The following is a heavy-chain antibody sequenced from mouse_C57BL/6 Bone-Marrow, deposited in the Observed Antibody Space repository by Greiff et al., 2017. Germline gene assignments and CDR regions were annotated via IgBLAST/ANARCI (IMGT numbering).Heavy chain of an antibody. CDR3: ARPSLLGPLFAY. D-gene: IGHD4-1*01. Sequence: EVKLVESGGDLVKPGGSLKLSCAASGFTFSSYGMSWVRQTPDKRLEWVATLSSGGSYTYYPDSVKGQVTLSRDNAKNTLYLQMSRRRSEDTAMYYCARPSLLGPLFAYGGQGTLVTVSA. CDR2: LSSGGSYT. V-gene: IGHV5-6*01. J-gene: IGHJ3*01. CDR1: GFTFSSYG.